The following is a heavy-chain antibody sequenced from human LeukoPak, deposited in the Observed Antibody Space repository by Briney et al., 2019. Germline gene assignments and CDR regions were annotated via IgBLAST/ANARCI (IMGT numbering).Heavy chain of an antibody. CDR2: IYSSGST. V-gene: IGHV4-4*07. CDR1: AASISSYY. CDR3: ARIAAAGTDYYYGMDV. D-gene: IGHD6-13*01. J-gene: IGHJ6*02. Sequence: SETLSLTCTVSAASISSYYWSWIRQPAGKGMEWIGRIYSSGSTNYNPSLKSRVTMSLDTSKNQFSLKLNSVTAADTAVYYCARIAAAGTDYYYGMDVWGQGTTVTVSS.